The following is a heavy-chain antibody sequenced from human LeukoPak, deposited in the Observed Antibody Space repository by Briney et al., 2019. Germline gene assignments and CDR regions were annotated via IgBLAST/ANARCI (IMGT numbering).Heavy chain of an antibody. J-gene: IGHJ5*02. D-gene: IGHD1-1*01. V-gene: IGHV4-59*01. CDR3: AREGTAGTNLNWFDP. CDR1: GGSINSYH. Sequence: SETLSLTCTVSGGSINSYHRSWIRQPPGKGLEWIGYISYSGSTNFNPSLKSRVTISVDTSKNQFSLKLSSVTAADTAVYYCAREGTAGTNLNWFDPWGQGTLGTVSS. CDR2: ISYSGST.